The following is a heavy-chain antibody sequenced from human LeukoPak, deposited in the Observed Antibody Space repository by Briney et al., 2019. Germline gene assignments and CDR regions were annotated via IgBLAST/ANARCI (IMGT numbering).Heavy chain of an antibody. V-gene: IGHV4-61*10. CDR3: GRLTDSSGYFLDY. D-gene: IGHD3-22*01. CDR1: GGSISSGSYY. Sequence: SETLSLTCTVSGGSISSGSYYWSWIRQPAGKGLEWIGYIYYTGSTNYNPSLKSRVTISVDTSKNQFSLKLTSVTAADTAVYYCGRLTDSSGYFLDYWGQGTLVTVSS. CDR2: IYYTGST. J-gene: IGHJ4*02.